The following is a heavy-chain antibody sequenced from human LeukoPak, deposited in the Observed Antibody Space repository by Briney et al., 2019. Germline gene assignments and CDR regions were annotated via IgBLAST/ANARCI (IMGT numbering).Heavy chain of an antibody. D-gene: IGHD2-2*01. CDR2: INTDGSST. Sequence: GGSLRLSCAASGFTFSSYWMNWVRQAPGKGLVWVSRINTDGSSTSYADSVKGRFTISRDNAKNTLYLQVNSLRAEDKAVYYCTRDYQLLLSWFDPWGQGTLVTVSS. CDR3: TRDYQLLLSWFDP. V-gene: IGHV3-74*01. J-gene: IGHJ5*02. CDR1: GFTFSSYW.